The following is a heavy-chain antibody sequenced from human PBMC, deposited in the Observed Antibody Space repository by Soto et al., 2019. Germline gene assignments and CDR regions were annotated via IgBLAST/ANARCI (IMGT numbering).Heavy chain of an antibody. CDR1: GSSISSHY. J-gene: IGHJ3*02. Sequence: SETLSLTCTVSGSSISSHYWSWIRQPPGKGLEWIGYIYYSGSTNYNPSLKSRVTISVDTSKNQFSLKLSSVTAADTAVYYCARVGYSSGWYRFDIWGQGTMVTVSS. D-gene: IGHD6-19*01. CDR2: IYYSGST. V-gene: IGHV4-59*11. CDR3: ARVGYSSGWYRFDI.